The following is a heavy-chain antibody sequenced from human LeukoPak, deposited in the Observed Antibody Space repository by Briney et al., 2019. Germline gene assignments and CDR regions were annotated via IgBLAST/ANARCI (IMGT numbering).Heavy chain of an antibody. CDR2: IKKDGSEK. J-gene: IGHJ4*02. CDR1: GFTFSDDW. V-gene: IGHV3-7*01. CDR3: ASGLRGPDY. Sequence: GGSLRLSCAASGFTFSDDWMSWVRQAPGERLEWVANIKKDGSEKYYVDSVKGRFTISRDNSKNTMILQMNRLRDDDTAVYYCASGLRGPDYWGQGTQVTVSS.